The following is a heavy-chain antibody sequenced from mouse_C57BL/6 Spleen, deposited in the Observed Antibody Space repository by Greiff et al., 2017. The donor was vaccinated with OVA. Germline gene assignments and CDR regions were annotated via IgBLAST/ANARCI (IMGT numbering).Heavy chain of an antibody. V-gene: IGHV1-15*01. CDR3: PVITTVVDWFAY. CDR1: GYTFTDYE. J-gene: IGHJ3*01. D-gene: IGHD1-1*01. CDR2: IDPETGGT. Sequence: VQLQQSGAELVRPGASVTLSCKASGYTFTDYEMHWVKQTPVHGLEWIGAIDPETGGTAYNQKFKGKAILTADKSSSTAYMELRSLTSEDSAVYYCPVITTVVDWFAYWGQGTLVTVSA.